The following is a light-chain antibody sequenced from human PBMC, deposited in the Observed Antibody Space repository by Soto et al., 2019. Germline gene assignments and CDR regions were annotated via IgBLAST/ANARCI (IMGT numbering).Light chain of an antibody. J-gene: IGLJ1*01. Sequence: QSALTHPASVSGSPGQSITISCTGTSSDVGGYNYVSWHQQHPGKDPKLLIYDVSSRPSGVSNRFSASKSGNTASLTISGLQAEDESDYYCSSYTSSITHVFGTGTKVTVL. V-gene: IGLV2-14*01. CDR1: SSDVGGYNY. CDR2: DVS. CDR3: SSYTSSITHV.